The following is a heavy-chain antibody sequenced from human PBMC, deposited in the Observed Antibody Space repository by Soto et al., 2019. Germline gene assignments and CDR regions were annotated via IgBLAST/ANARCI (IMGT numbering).Heavy chain of an antibody. V-gene: IGHV4-59*01. D-gene: IGHD5-18*01. CDR2: IYYSGST. Sequence: SETLSLTCTVSGGSISSYYWSWIRQPPGKGLEWIGYIYYSGSTNYNPPLKSRVTISVDTSKNQFSLKLSSVTAADTAVYYCARGRGGYSYADAFDIWGQGTMVTVSS. J-gene: IGHJ3*02. CDR1: GGSISSYY. CDR3: ARGRGGYSYADAFDI.